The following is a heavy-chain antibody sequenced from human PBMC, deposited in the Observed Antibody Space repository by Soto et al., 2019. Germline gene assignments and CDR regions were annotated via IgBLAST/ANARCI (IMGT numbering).Heavy chain of an antibody. J-gene: IGHJ4*02. Sequence: SETLSLTCAVSGYSISSSNWWGWSRQPPGKGLEWIGYIYYSGTTYYNPSLKSRVTMSVDTSKNQVVLTMTNMDPVDAATYYCAHSNYIVAYSTFGYWGQGTLVTVSS. V-gene: IGHV4-28*01. CDR2: IYYSGTT. CDR1: GYSISSSNW. D-gene: IGHD4-4*01. CDR3: AHSNYIVAYSTFGY.